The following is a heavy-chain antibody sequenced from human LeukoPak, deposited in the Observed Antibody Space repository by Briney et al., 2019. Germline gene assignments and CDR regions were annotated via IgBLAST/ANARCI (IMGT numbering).Heavy chain of an antibody. V-gene: IGHV3-11*04. Sequence: PGGSLRLSCAASGFTFSDYYMSWIRQAPGKGLEWVSYISSSGSTIYYADSVKGRFTISRDNAKNSLYLQMNSLRAEDTAAYYCARDKYDILTGAFDYWGQGTLVTVSS. CDR3: ARDKYDILTGAFDY. J-gene: IGHJ4*02. CDR1: GFTFSDYY. CDR2: ISSSGSTI. D-gene: IGHD3-9*01.